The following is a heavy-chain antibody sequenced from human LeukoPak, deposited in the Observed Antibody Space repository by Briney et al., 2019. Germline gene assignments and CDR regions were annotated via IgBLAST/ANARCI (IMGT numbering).Heavy chain of an antibody. V-gene: IGHV3-33*01. J-gene: IGHJ4*02. CDR3: ARDIAAAGTRAHY. CDR2: IWYDGSNK. Sequence: GRSLRLSCAASGFTFSSYGMHWVRQAPGKGLEWVAVIWYDGSNKYYADSVKGRFTISRDNSKNTLYPQMNSLRAEDTAVYYCARDIAAAGTRAHYWGQGTLVTVSS. CDR1: GFTFSSYG. D-gene: IGHD6-13*01.